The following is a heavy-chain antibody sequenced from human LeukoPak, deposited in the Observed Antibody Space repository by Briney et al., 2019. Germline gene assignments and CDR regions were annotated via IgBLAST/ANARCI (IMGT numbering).Heavy chain of an antibody. Sequence: PGGSLRLSCAASGFTVSRNYMSWVRQAPGKGLEWVSIIYSGGSTYYADSVKGRFTISRDNSKNTLYLQMNSLRAEDTAVYYCARDSWIAEGGTGYFDLWGRGTLVTVSS. CDR2: IYSGGST. CDR3: ARDSWIAEGGTGYFDL. V-gene: IGHV3-53*01. J-gene: IGHJ2*01. CDR1: GFTVSRNY. D-gene: IGHD3/OR15-3a*01.